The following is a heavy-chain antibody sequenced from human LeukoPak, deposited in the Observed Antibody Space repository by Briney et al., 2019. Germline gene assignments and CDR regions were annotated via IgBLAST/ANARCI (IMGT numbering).Heavy chain of an antibody. CDR1: GFTFSDYW. D-gene: IGHD6-13*01. CDR2: IRQDGGEK. V-gene: IGHV3-7*01. J-gene: IGHJ4*02. CDR3: ARDGTAAGLSFDL. Sequence: PGGSLRLSCAVSGFTFSDYWMNWVRQAPGKGLEWVASIRQDGGEKSYVDSVKGRLTISRDNTKHSLYLQMSSLRAEDTGVYYCARDGTAAGLSFDLWGQGTLVTVSS.